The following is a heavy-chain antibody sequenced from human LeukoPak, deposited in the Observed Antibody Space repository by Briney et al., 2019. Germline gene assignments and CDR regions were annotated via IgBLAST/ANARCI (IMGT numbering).Heavy chain of an antibody. V-gene: IGHV3-23*01. J-gene: IGHJ3*02. D-gene: IGHD1-14*01. CDR2: ISGSGGST. CDR1: GFTFSSYS. CDR3: TTEGIHVSRPEAFDI. Sequence: GGSLRLSCAASGFTFSSYSMNWVRQAPGKGLEWVSAISGSGGSTYYADSVKGRFTISRDNSKNTLYLQMNSLKAEDTAVYYCTTEGIHVSRPEAFDIWGQGTMATVSS.